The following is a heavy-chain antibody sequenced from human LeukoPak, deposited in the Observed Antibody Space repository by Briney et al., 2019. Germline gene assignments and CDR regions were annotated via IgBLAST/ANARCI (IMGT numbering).Heavy chain of an antibody. Sequence: GGSLRLSCAASGFTFEDYAMHWVRQAPGKSLEWVSGISWNSDSIDYADSVKGRFTISRDNAKNSLYLQMSSLRPEDTALYYCTKVFYISGNNWYFDLWGRGTLVTVSS. V-gene: IGHV3-9*01. J-gene: IGHJ2*01. CDR3: TKVFYISGNNWYFDL. CDR1: GFTFEDYA. CDR2: ISWNSDSI. D-gene: IGHD3-10*01.